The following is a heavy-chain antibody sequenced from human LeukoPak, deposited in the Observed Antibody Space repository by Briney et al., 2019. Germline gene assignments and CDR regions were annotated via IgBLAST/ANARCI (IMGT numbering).Heavy chain of an antibody. J-gene: IGHJ6*03. CDR1: GYSISSAYY. CDR2: IYHSMRT. Sequence: SETLSLTCAVSGYSISSAYYWGWIRQPPGKGLECIGSIYHSMRTYYNPSLKSRVTISVDTSKNQFSLKLSSVTAADTAVYYCVRHDYAGDYYYFMDVWGKGTTVTVSS. CDR3: VRHDYAGDYYYFMDV. V-gene: IGHV4-38-2*01. D-gene: IGHD4-17*01.